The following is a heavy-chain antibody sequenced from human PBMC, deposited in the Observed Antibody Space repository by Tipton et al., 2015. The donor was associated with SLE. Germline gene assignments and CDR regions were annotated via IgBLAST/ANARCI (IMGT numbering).Heavy chain of an antibody. V-gene: IGHV1-58*02. CDR3: ARNQGGWYFALDV. D-gene: IGHD6-19*01. CDR1: GFTFSSSA. Sequence: QSGAEVKKPGTSVRVSCKASGFTFSSSAMQWVRQARGQRLEWIGWIVVGSGLTTYAQKFQERVTITSDMSTTTVYLELSSLGSEDTAMYYCARNQGGWYFALDVWGQGTTVTVSS. CDR2: IVVGSGLT. J-gene: IGHJ6*02.